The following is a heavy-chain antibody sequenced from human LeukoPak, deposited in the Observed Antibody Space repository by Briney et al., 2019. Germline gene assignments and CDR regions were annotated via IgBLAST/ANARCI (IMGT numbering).Heavy chain of an antibody. J-gene: IGHJ6*02. D-gene: IGHD6-19*01. CDR2: IDPNGRYT. CDR1: GFTFSNHY. CDR3: VRGSTDWNGMDV. Sequence: GRSLRLSCAASGFTFSNHYMHWVSHAPGKGLVSVSRIDPNGRYTSYADSVKGRFTISRDNAKNTLYLQMNTLGAEDTALYYCVRGSTDWNGMDVWGQGTTVTVSS. V-gene: IGHV3-74*01.